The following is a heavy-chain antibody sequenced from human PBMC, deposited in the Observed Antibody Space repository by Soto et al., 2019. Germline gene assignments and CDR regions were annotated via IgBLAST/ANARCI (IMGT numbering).Heavy chain of an antibody. CDR3: ARESWSRSAGAFDI. D-gene: IGHD6-6*01. Sequence: ASVKVSCKASGGTFSSYAISWVRQAPGQGLEWMGGIIPIFGTANYAQKFQGRVTITADESTSTAYMELSSLRSEDTAVYYCARESWSRSAGAFDIWGQGTMVTVSS. V-gene: IGHV1-69*13. CDR1: GGTFSSYA. CDR2: IIPIFGTA. J-gene: IGHJ3*02.